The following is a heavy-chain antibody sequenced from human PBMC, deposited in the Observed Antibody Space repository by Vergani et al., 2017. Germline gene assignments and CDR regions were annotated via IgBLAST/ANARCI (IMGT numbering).Heavy chain of an antibody. J-gene: IGHJ6*02. CDR2: MNPNSGNT. CDR3: ARGEITIFGADYYYYGMDV. Sequence: QLVQSGPEVKKPGTSVKVSCKASGYTFTSYDINWVRQATGQGLEWMGWMNPNSGNTGYAQKFQGRVTITADESTSTAYMELSSLRSEDTAVYYCARGEITIFGADYYYYGMDVWGQGTTVTVSS. V-gene: IGHV1-8*01. D-gene: IGHD3-3*01. CDR1: GYTFTSYD.